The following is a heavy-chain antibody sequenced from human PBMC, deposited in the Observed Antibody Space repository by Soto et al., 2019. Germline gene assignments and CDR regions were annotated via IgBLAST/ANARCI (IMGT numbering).Heavy chain of an antibody. V-gene: IGHV3-74*01. CDR3: TRAYTRLAC. J-gene: IGHJ4*02. CDR2: IKSDGSSA. CDR1: GFTFSSYW. Sequence: PGGSLRLSCAASGFTFSSYWMHWVRQAPGKGLVWVSRIKSDGSSADYADSVKGRFTISRDNAKNTLYLQMNSLRAEDTAVYYCTRAYTRLACWGQGTLVTVSS. D-gene: IGHD4-4*01.